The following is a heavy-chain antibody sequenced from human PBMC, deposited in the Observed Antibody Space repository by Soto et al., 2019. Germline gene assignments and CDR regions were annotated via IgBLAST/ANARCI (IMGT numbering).Heavy chain of an antibody. J-gene: IGHJ2*01. CDR2: ISAYNGNT. V-gene: IGHV1-18*01. CDR1: GYTFTSYG. CDR3: ARQSEDLVVVVAAGDWYVDL. Sequence: QVQLVQSGAEVKKPGASVKVSCKASGYTFTSYGISWVRQAPGQGLEWMGWISAYNGNTNYAQKLQDRVTMTTDTSTSTAYTELRSLRSDDTAVYSCARQSEDLVVVVAAGDWYVDLWGRGTLVTVSS. D-gene: IGHD2-15*01.